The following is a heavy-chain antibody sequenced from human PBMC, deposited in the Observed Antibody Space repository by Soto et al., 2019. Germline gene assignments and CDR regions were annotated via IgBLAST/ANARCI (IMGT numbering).Heavy chain of an antibody. CDR1: GGSISSYY. Sequence: SETLSLTCTVSGGSISSYYWSWIRQPPGKGLEWIGYIYYSGSTNYNPSLKSRVTISVDTSKNQFSLKLSSVTAADTAVYYCARRYCSSTSCLVAPYYYYYYMDVWGKGTTVTVSS. CDR2: IYYSGST. J-gene: IGHJ6*03. D-gene: IGHD2-2*01. V-gene: IGHV4-59*08. CDR3: ARRYCSSTSCLVAPYYYYYYMDV.